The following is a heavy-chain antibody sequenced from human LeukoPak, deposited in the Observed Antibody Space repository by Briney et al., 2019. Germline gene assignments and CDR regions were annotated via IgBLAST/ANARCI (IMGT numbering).Heavy chain of an antibody. CDR3: ARTGYIAAAGTYYGMDV. V-gene: IGHV1-46*01. CDR1: GYTFTSYY. CDR2: INPSGGST. Sequence: ASVKVSCKASGYTFTSYYMHWVQQAPGQGLAWMGIINPSGGSTSYAQKFQGRVTMTRDTSTSTVYMELSSLRSEDTAVYYCARTGYIAAAGTYYGMDVWGQGTTVTVSS. J-gene: IGHJ6*02. D-gene: IGHD6-13*01.